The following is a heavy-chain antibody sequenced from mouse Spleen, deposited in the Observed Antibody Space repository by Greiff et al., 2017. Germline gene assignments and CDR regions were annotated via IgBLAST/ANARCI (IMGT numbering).Heavy chain of an antibody. CDR2: IWSGGST. CDR1: GFSLTSYG. J-gene: IGHJ1*01. CDR3: ARKLRLLWYFDV. D-gene: IGHD1-2*01. V-gene: IGHV2-2*01. Sequence: QVQLQQSGPGLVQPSQSLSITCTVSGFSLTSYGVHWVRQSPGKGLEWLGVIWSGGSTDYNAAFISRLSISKDNSKSQVFFKMNSLQADDTAIYYCARKLRLLWYFDVWGAGTTVTVSS.